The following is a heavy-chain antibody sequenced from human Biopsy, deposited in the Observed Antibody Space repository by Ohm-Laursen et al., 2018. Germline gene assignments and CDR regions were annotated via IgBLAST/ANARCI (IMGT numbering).Heavy chain of an antibody. CDR1: GFTFSSYG. J-gene: IGHJ4*02. V-gene: IGHV3-33*06. CDR3: VKDSEPHNTAMRRWGFEY. CDR2: IWYDGSRE. D-gene: IGHD5-18*01. Sequence: SLRLSCAASGFTFSSYGMHWVRQAPGKGLEWVAVIWYDGSREYYADSVEGRFTISRDNSKNTLYLQLNSLRAEDTAVYYCVKDSEPHNTAMRRWGFEYWGQGTLVTVSS.